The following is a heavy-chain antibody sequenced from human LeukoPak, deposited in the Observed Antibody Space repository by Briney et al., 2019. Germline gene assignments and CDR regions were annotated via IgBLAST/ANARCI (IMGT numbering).Heavy chain of an antibody. V-gene: IGHV3-23*01. CDR1: GFTFSSYA. D-gene: IGHD6-13*01. J-gene: IGHJ4*02. Sequence: PGGSLRLSCAASGFTFSSYAMSWVRQAPGKGLEWVSDISGSGGSTCYADSVKGRFTISRDNSKNTLFLQMNSLRAEDTAVYYCVKDPLSSWSFFDYWGQGTLVTVSS. CDR2: ISGSGGST. CDR3: VKDPLSSWSFFDY.